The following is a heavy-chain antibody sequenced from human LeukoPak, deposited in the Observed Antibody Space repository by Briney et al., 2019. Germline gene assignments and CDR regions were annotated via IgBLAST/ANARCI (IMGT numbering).Heavy chain of an antibody. CDR3: AKDTYYSSNWYFSDS. J-gene: IGHJ4*02. CDR2: ISGDGDST. Sequence: GGSLRLSCTASGFTFGDYAMSWVRQAPGKGLEWVSSISGDGDSTNYADSVRGRFTISRDNSKSTLSLQMNSLRAGDTALYYCAKDTYYSSNWYFSDSWGQGTLVTVSS. D-gene: IGHD6-13*01. CDR1: GFTFGDYA. V-gene: IGHV3-23*01.